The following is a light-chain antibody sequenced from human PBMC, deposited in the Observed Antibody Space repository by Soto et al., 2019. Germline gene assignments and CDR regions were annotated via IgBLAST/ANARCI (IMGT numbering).Light chain of an antibody. Sequence: QAVVTQPASVSGSPGQSITISCTGTSSDVGDYNYVSWYQQHPGKAPKLMIYDVSNRPSGVSNRFSGSKSGNTASLTISGLQAEHEAHYYCSSYTSSSLVVFGGGTQRTVL. CDR3: SSYTSSSLVV. CDR2: DVS. V-gene: IGLV2-14*01. J-gene: IGLJ2*01. CDR1: SSDVGDYNY.